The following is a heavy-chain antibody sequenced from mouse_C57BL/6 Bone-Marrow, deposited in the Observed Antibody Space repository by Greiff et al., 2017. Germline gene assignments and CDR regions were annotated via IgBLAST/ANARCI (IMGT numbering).Heavy chain of an antibody. CDR1: GYAFCSSW. J-gene: IGHJ3*01. D-gene: IGHD1-1*01. CDR2: IYPGDGDT. CDR3: ARDYYGSSLFAY. Sequence: QVQLKQSGPELVKPGASVKISCKASGYAFCSSWMNWVKQRPGKGLEWIGRIYPGDGDTNYNGKFKGKATLTADKSSSTAYMQLSSLTSEDSAVYFCARDYYGSSLFAYWGQGTLVTVSA. V-gene: IGHV1-82*01.